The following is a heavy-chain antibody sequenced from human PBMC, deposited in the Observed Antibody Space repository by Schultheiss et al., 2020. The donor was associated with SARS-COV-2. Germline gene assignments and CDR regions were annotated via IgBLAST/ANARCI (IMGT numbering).Heavy chain of an antibody. CDR3: ARDSSGYYDY. D-gene: IGHD3-22*01. Sequence: SETLSLTCTVSRGSISAYSWSWIRQPPGRGLEWIGYVYYTGITNYNPSLRSRVTISADTSKNQFSLKLRSITAADTAVYFCARDSSGYYDYWGQGTLVTVSS. CDR2: VYYTGIT. V-gene: IGHV4-59*01. CDR1: RGSISAYS. J-gene: IGHJ4*02.